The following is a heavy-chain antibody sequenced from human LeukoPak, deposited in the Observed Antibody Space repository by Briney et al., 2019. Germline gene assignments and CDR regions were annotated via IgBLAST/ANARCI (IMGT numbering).Heavy chain of an antibody. J-gene: IGHJ4*02. Sequence: GGSLRLSCAASGFTFSSYAMSWVRQAPGKGLEWVSAISGSGGSTYYADSVKGRFTISRDNSKNTLYLQMNSPRAEDTAVYYCAKDGGSSWFGDYFDYWGQGTLVTVSS. D-gene: IGHD6-13*01. CDR1: GFTFSSYA. V-gene: IGHV3-23*01. CDR2: ISGSGGST. CDR3: AKDGGSSWFGDYFDY.